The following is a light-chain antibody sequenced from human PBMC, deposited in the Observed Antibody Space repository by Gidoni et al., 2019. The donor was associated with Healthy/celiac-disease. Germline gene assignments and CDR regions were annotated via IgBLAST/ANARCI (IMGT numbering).Light chain of an antibody. CDR3: QQSYGTPYT. CDR2: AAS. Sequence: DIQMTQSPSSLSASVGDRVIITCRASQSISNYLIWYQQKPGKAPKLLIYAASSLQSGVPSRFSGSGSGTDFTLTISSLQPEDFTTYYCQQSYGTPYTFGQGTKLEIK. V-gene: IGKV1-39*01. CDR1: QSISNY. J-gene: IGKJ2*01.